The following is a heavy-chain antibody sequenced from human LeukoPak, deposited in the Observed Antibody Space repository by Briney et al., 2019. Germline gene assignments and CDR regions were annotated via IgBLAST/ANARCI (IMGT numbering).Heavy chain of an antibody. CDR1: GGSISSYY. D-gene: IGHD3-10*01. J-gene: IGHJ4*02. V-gene: IGHV4-59*01. CDR3: ARDRGRPLYYFDY. Sequence: PSETLSLTGTVSGGSISSYYWSWIRQPPGKGLEWIGYIYYSGSTNYNPSLKSRVTISVDTSKNQFSLKLSSVTAADTAVYYCARDRGRPLYYFDYWGQGTLVTVSS. CDR2: IYYSGST.